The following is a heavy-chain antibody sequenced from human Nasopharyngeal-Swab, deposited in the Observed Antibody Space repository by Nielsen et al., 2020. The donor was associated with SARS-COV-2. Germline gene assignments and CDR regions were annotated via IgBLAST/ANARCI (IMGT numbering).Heavy chain of an antibody. CDR1: GGSISSSCYY. CDR3: ARLGGSFLTYYMDV. CDR2: IYYSGST. J-gene: IGHJ6*03. V-gene: IGHV4-39*01. D-gene: IGHD1-26*01. Sequence: SETLSLTCTVSGGSISSSCYYWGWIRQPPGKGLEWIGSIYYSGSTYYNPSLKSRVTIYVATSKNQFSLKLSSVTAADTAVYYCARLGGSFLTYYMDVWGKGTTVTVPS.